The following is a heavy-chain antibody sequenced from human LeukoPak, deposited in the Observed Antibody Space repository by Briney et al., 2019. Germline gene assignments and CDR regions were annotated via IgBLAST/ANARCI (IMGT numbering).Heavy chain of an antibody. CDR1: GYSISSGYY. CDR2: IYHSGST. CDR3: ARDGITMVRGVNLGLGWFDT. J-gene: IGHJ5*02. D-gene: IGHD3-10*01. Sequence: SETLSLTCTVSGYSISSGYYWGWIRQPPGKGLEWIGSIYHSGSTYYNPSLKSRVTISVDTSKNQFSLKLSSVTAADTAVYYCARDGITMVRGVNLGLGWFDTWGQGTLVTVSS. V-gene: IGHV4-38-2*02.